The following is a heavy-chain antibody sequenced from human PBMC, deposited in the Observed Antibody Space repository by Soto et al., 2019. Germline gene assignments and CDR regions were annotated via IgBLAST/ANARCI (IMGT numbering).Heavy chain of an antibody. CDR3: ARVPAVAGYYTQTSHYFDY. J-gene: IGHJ4*02. V-gene: IGHV1-2*04. CDR2: INPNSGGT. CDR1: GYTFTGYY. D-gene: IGHD3-3*01. Sequence: ASVKVSCKASGYTFTGYYMHWVRQAPGQGLEWMGWINPNSGGTNYAQKFQGWVTMTRDTSISTAYMELSRLRSDDTAVYYCARVPAVAGYYTQTSHYFDYWGQGTLVTVSS.